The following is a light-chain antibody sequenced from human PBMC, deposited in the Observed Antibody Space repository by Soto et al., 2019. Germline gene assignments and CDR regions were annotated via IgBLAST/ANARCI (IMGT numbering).Light chain of an antibody. CDR2: ATS. CDR1: QSVSSIY. J-gene: IGKJ5*01. V-gene: IGKV3D-20*02. CDR3: QQYNNWPIT. Sequence: VLTPTPHTLSLTPRERAMLGWRASQSVSSIYLAWYQQKPGQAPSLLIYATSSRATGIPDGFSGSGSGTDFSLTSSRLQPEHFAVYYCQQYNNWPITFGQGTRLEIK.